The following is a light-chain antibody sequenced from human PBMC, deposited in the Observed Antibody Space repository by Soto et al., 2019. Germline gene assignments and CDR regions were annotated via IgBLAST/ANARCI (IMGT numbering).Light chain of an antibody. CDR3: QSYDSSLSGVV. CDR2: GNS. CDR1: SSNIGAGYD. V-gene: IGLV1-40*01. Sequence: QSVLTQPPSVSGAPGQRVTISYTGSSSNIGAGYDVHWYQQLPGTAPKLLIYGNSNRPSGVPDRFSGSKSGTSASLAITGLHAEVEADYYCQSYDSSLSGVVFGGGTKVTVL. J-gene: IGLJ2*01.